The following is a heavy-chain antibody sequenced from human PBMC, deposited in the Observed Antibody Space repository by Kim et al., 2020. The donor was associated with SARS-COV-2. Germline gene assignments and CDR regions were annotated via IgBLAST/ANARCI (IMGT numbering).Heavy chain of an antibody. V-gene: IGHV3-73*01. J-gene: IGHJ6*02. CDR3: IRPLLDTDFYYYYGMDV. D-gene: IGHD3-3*01. Sequence: SVNGRFTISRDDSKNTAYLQMNSLKTEDTAVYYCIRPLLDTDFYYYYGMDVWGQGTTVTVSS.